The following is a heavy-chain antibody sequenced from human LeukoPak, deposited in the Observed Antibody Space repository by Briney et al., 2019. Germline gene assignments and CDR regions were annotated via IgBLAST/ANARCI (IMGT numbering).Heavy chain of an antibody. CDR1: GDSVSSNSAA. D-gene: IGHD4-17*01. V-gene: IGHV6-1*01. CDR3: ARGRVTTIANYYYYYIDV. Sequence: SQTLSLTCAISGDSVSSNSAAWTWIRQSPSRGLEWLGRTYYRSKWYNDYEVSVQSRITINPDTSKNQFSLQLNSVTPEDTAVYDCARGRVTTIANYYYYYIDVWGKGTTVTVSS. CDR2: TYYRSKWYN. J-gene: IGHJ6*03.